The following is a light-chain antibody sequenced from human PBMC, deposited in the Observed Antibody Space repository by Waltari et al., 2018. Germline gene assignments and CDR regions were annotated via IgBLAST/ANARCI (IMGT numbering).Light chain of an antibody. Sequence: DIQMTQSPSSLSASVGDRVTITCPASQDISNFLNWYQKKPGKAPQLLIYDESNLQTGVPSRFSGSGSGTDFTLTISSLQPEDFGTYYCQQYDNIPPTFGGGTKVEIK. CDR3: QQYDNIPPT. CDR2: DES. CDR1: QDISNF. J-gene: IGKJ4*01. V-gene: IGKV1-33*01.